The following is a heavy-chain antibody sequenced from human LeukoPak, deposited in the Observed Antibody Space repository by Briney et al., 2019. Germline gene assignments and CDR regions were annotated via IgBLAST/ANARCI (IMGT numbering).Heavy chain of an antibody. J-gene: IGHJ5*02. Sequence: GGSLRLSCAPSGFTFSSYGMHWVRQAPGKGREWVAVIWHGGSEKHCADSVKGRFAISRDSSKVTLYLQRSRQKAEDTAIYYCAKGLGVGYCSGGSCYNNWLDPWGQGTLVTVSS. D-gene: IGHD2-15*01. CDR2: IWHGGSEK. V-gene: IGHV3-33*03. CDR1: GFTFSSYG. CDR3: AKGLGVGYCSGGSCYNNWLDP.